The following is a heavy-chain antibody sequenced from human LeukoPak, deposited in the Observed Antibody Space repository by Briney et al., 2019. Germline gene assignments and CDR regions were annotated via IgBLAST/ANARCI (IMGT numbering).Heavy chain of an antibody. CDR3: AKDLWYSYGRGAFDI. Sequence: SGGSMRLSCAASGFTFSSYAMSSVRQAPGKGLEWVSAISGSGGSTYYADSVKGRFTISRDNSKNTLYLQMNSLRAEDTAVYYCAKDLWYSYGRGAFDIWGQGTMVTVSS. J-gene: IGHJ3*02. CDR2: ISGSGGST. CDR1: GFTFSSYA. D-gene: IGHD5-18*01. V-gene: IGHV3-23*01.